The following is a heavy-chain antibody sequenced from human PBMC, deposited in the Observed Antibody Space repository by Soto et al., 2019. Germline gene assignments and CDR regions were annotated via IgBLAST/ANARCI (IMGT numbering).Heavy chain of an antibody. Sequence: QVQLQESGPGLVKPSQTLSLTCNVSGDSISSVYSYWSWIRQPPGKGLEWIGYIYYTGNTYYNPSLESRVTISRDTSKNPFSLRVHSVTAADTAVYFCTRDRGLGDHGGYFHWGQGALVTVSS. V-gene: IGHV4-30-4*01. J-gene: IGHJ4*02. D-gene: IGHD3-22*01. CDR3: TRDRGLGDHGGYFH. CDR2: IYYTGNT. CDR1: GDSISSVYSY.